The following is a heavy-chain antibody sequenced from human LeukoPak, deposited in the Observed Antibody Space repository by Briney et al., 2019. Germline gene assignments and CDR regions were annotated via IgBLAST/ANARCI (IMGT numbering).Heavy chain of an antibody. CDR3: ARQDYDSSGYYSLNYFDY. CDR2: IYYSGST. D-gene: IGHD3-22*01. J-gene: IGHJ4*02. V-gene: IGHV4-39*01. CDR1: GGSISSSTYY. Sequence: PSETLSLXCTVSGGSISSSTYYWGWIRQPPGKGLEWIGSIYYSGSTYYNPSLKSRVTISVDTSKNHFSLKLSSVTAADTAVYYCARQDYDSSGYYSLNYFDYWGQGTLVTVSS.